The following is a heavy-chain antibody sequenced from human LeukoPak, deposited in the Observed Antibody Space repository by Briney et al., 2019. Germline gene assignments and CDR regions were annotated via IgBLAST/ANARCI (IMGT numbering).Heavy chain of an antibody. D-gene: IGHD4-23*01. CDR2: IYNSGST. V-gene: IGHV4-59*08. J-gene: IGHJ3*01. CDR1: GGSISSYY. CDR3: ARPSLDYGGIDAFDF. Sequence: SETLPLTCTVSGGSISSYYWSWIRQPPGKGLEWIGYIYNSGSTNYNPSLKSRVTISVDTSKNQFSLKLSSVTAADTAVYYCARPSLDYGGIDAFDFWGQGTLVTVSS.